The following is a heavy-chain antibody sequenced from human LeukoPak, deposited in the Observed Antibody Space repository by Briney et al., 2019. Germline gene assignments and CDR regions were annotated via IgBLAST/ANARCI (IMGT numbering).Heavy chain of an antibody. CDR3: ATYDY. V-gene: IGHV3-48*02. CDR1: GXSFSNYD. CDR2: ISSSSTTM. Sequence: GGSLRLSCAASGXSFSNYDMNWVRQAPGKGLEWISYISSSSTTMYYADSVKGRFTISRDNAKNSLFLQMDSLRDEDTAVYYCATYDYWGQGTLVTVSS. J-gene: IGHJ4*02.